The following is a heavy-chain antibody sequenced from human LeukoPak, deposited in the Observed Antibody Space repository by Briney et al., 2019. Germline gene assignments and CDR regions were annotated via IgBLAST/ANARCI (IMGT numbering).Heavy chain of an antibody. J-gene: IGHJ4*02. Sequence: PSETLSLTCTVSGGSIGSHYWTWIRQPPGKGLEWIGYISYIGSTNYNPSLKSRVTISVDTSKNQFSLKLSSVTAADTAVYYCARFIRRGYYGSGSYYRGYFDYWGQGTLVTVSS. CDR1: GGSIGSHY. D-gene: IGHD3-10*01. V-gene: IGHV4-59*11. CDR2: ISYIGST. CDR3: ARFIRRGYYGSGSYYRGYFDY.